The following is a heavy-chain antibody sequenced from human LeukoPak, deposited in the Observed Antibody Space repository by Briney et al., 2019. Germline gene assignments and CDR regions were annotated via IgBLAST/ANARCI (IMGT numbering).Heavy chain of an antibody. CDR2: IIPIFGTA. D-gene: IGHD6-13*01. Sequence: SVKVSCKASGGTFSSYAISWVRQAPGQGLEWMGGIIPIFGTANHAQKFQGRVTITADESTSTAYMELSSLRSEDTAVYYCARDVRLGYSSSWYNFWGQGTLVTVSS. CDR1: GGTFSSYA. J-gene: IGHJ4*02. CDR3: ARDVRLGYSSSWYNF. V-gene: IGHV1-69*13.